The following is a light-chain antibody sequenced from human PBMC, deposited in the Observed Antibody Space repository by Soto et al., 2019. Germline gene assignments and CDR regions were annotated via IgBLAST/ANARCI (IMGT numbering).Light chain of an antibody. Sequence: EIVMTQSPATLSVSPGERATLSCRASQGISSNLAWYQQKPGQAPRLLISGASTRATGIAARFSGSGSGREFTLTISSLQSEDSALYYCQQYSNWPTFGQGTRLEIK. CDR2: GAS. J-gene: IGKJ5*01. V-gene: IGKV3-15*01. CDR1: QGISSN. CDR3: QQYSNWPT.